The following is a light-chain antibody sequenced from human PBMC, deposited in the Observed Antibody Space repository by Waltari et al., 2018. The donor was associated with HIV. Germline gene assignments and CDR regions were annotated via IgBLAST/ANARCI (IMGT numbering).Light chain of an antibody. V-gene: IGLV1-44*01. J-gene: IGLJ3*02. CDR1: SSNIGSNN. CDR2: SND. CDR3: ATWDDSLNGWV. Sequence: QSVLTQPPSASGTPGQRVTISCSARSSNIGSNNVSWYHQVPGTAPKVLIYSNDDRPSGVPDRFSGSKSGTSASLAISGLQSEDEADYYCATWDDSLNGWVFGGGTKVTVL.